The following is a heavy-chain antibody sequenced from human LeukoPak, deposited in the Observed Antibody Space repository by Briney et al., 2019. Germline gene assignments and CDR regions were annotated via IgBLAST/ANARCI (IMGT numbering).Heavy chain of an antibody. D-gene: IGHD6-13*01. CDR3: AKAFRDYDSSSYNAFDI. J-gene: IGHJ3*02. CDR2: ITGRT. V-gene: IGHV3-23*01. Sequence: GGSETLSCAASGFTFSSYAMSWVRQAPGKGLEWVSTITGRTYYADSLNGRFTVSRDNSKNILYLRMSSLRADDTAVYYCAKAFRDYDSSSYNAFDIWGQATMV. CDR1: GFTFSSYA.